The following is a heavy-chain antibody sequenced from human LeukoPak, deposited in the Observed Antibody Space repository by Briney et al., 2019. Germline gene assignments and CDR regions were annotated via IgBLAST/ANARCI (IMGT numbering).Heavy chain of an antibody. CDR2: ISYDGSNK. CDR3: ARGAPYYDSSGYFDY. D-gene: IGHD3-22*01. V-gene: IGHV3-30*04. CDR1: GFTFSSYA. Sequence: GGSLRLSCAASGFTFSSYAMHWVRQAPGKGLEWVAVISYDGSNKYYADSVKGRFTISRDNSKNTLYLQMNSLRAEDTAVYYCARGAPYYDSSGYFDYWGQGTLVTVSS. J-gene: IGHJ4*02.